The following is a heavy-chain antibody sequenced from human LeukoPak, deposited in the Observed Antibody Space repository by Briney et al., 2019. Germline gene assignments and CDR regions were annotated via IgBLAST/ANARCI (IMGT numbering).Heavy chain of an antibody. V-gene: IGHV4-39*07. CDR2: IYYSGST. CDR3: ATSENCSGGSCYSGWFDP. D-gene: IGHD2-15*01. Sequence: SETLSLTCTVSGGSISSSSYYWGWIRQPPGKGLEWIGSIYYSGSTYYNPSLKSRVTISVDTSKNQFSLKLSSVTAADTAVYYCATSENCSGGSCYSGWFDPWGQGTLVTVSS. CDR1: GGSISSSSYY. J-gene: IGHJ5*02.